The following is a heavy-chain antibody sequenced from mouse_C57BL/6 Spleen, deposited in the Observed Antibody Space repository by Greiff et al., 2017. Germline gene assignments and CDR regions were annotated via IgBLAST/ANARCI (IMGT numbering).Heavy chain of an antibody. CDR1: GYTFTDYE. CDR3: TRRVDYDRSFAY. Sequence: QVQLQQSGAELVRPGASVTLSCKASGYTFTDYEMHWVKQTPVHGLEWIGAIDPETGGTAYNQKFKGKAILTADKSSSTAYMELRSLTSEDSAVYYCTRRVDYDRSFAYWGQGTLVTVSA. CDR2: IDPETGGT. J-gene: IGHJ3*01. V-gene: IGHV1-15*01. D-gene: IGHD2-4*01.